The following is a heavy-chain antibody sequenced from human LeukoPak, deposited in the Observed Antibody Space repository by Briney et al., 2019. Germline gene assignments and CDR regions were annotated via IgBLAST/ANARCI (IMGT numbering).Heavy chain of an antibody. D-gene: IGHD1-7*01. CDR1: GGSISSSSYY. CDR2: IYYSGST. J-gene: IGHJ4*02. CDR3: ARMSSWEEELTGTTYYFDY. V-gene: IGHV4-39*07. Sequence: SETLSLTCTVSGGSISSSSYYWGWIRQPPGKGLEWIGSIYYSGSTYYNPSLKSRVTISVDTSKNQFSLKLSSVTAADTAVYYCARMSSWEEELTGTTYYFDYWGQGTLVTVSS.